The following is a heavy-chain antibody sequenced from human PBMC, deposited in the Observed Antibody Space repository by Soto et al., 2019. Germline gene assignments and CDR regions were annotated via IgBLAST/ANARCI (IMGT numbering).Heavy chain of an antibody. CDR1: GFSLDSPAVG. CDR2: IYWDDDK. J-gene: IGHJ4*02. D-gene: IGHD6-19*01. V-gene: IGHV2-5*02. Sequence: QITLKESDPTLVKPTQTLTLTCTFSGFSLDSPAVGVNWIRQPPGKALEWLGLIYWDDDKQYNPSLKSRLTNTRDTSKNQVVLTMTNIDPVDTAKYYCAHGSGWLSDYWGQGTLVTVSS. CDR3: AHGSGWLSDY.